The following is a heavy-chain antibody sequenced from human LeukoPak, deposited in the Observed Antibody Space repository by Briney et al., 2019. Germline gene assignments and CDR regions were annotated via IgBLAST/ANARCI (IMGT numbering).Heavy chain of an antibody. CDR1: GYTFTSYD. D-gene: IGHD3-10*01. Sequence: GASVKVSCKTSGYTFTSYDVNWVRQATGQGLEWMGYMNPNSGITGFAQKFQGRITMTWDTSISTAYMELSSLRSDDTAVYYCAREPRRFGDWGQGTLITVSP. CDR2: MNPNSGIT. V-gene: IGHV1-8*01. J-gene: IGHJ4*02. CDR3: AREPRRFGD.